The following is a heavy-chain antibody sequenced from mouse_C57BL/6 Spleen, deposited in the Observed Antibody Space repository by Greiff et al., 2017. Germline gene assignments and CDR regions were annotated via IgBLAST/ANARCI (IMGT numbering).Heavy chain of an antibody. CDR2: INPSTGGT. J-gene: IGHJ4*01. CDR3: ARRLRLRAMDY. V-gene: IGHV1-42*01. D-gene: IGHD3-2*02. CDR1: GYSFTGYY. Sequence: VQLQQSGPELVKPGASVKISCTASGYSFTGYYMNWVKQSPEKSLEWIGEINPSTGGTTYNQKFKAKATLTVDKSSSTAYMQLKSLTSVDSAVYYCARRLRLRAMDYWGQGTSVTVSS.